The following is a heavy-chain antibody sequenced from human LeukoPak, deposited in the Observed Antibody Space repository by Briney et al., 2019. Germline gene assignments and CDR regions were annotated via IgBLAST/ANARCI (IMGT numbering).Heavy chain of an antibody. V-gene: IGHV3-21*01. J-gene: IGHJ5*02. CDR1: GFTLSGYS. CDR3: TTKSGHWFDP. Sequence: GGSLRLSCEGSGFTLSGYSMNCVRQAPGMGPEWVSSISSDSTSIYYADSLKGRFTISRDNAKNSLYLQMTSLRDDDTAVYYCTTKSGHWFDPWGQGTLVTVSS. CDR2: ISSDSTSI.